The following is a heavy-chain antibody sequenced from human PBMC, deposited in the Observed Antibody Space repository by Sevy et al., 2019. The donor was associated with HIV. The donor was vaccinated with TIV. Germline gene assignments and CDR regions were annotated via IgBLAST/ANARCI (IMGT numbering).Heavy chain of an antibody. CDR2: ITGSSNYI. V-gene: IGHV3-21*04. CDR3: ACALLALRPLLSVGFGGMDV. CDR1: GFAFSTYS. D-gene: IGHD3-16*01. J-gene: IGHJ6*02. Sequence: GGSLRLSCAASGFAFSTYSMNWVRQTPGKGLEWVSSITGSSNYIYYAGSVKGRFTISRDNARNSLYLQMSGLRVEDRAVYYWACALLALRPLLSVGFGGMDVWGQGTTVTVSS.